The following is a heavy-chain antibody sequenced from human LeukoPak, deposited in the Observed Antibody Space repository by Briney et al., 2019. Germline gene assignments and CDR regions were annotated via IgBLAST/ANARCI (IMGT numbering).Heavy chain of an antibody. D-gene: IGHD6-13*01. CDR2: IGGSGGST. CDR3: AKVETAAAATPRGFDY. Sequence: QAGGSLRLSCAASGFTFSSYAMSWVRQAPGKGLEWASSIGGSGGSTYYADSVKGRFTISRDNSKNTLYLQMNSLRAEDTAVYYCAKVETAAAATPRGFDYWGQGTLVTVSS. CDR1: GFTFSSYA. V-gene: IGHV3-23*01. J-gene: IGHJ4*02.